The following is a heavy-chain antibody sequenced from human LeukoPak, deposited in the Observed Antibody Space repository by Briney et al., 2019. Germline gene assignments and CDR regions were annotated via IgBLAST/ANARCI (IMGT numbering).Heavy chain of an antibody. CDR1: GFTFDDYA. CDR3: AKDIFGAVVVPAANDY. D-gene: IGHD2-2*01. Sequence: GGSLRLSCAASGFTFDDYAMHWVRQAPGKGLEGVSLISGDGGSTYYADSVKGGFTISRDNSKNSLYLQMNSLRTEDTALYYCAKDIFGAVVVPAANDYWGQGTLVTVSS. CDR2: ISGDGGST. J-gene: IGHJ4*02. V-gene: IGHV3-43*02.